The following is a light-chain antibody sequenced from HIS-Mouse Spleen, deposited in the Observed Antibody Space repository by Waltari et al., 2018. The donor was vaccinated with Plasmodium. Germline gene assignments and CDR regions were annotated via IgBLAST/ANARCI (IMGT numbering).Light chain of an antibody. CDR3: QQYNNWSFT. CDR1: QSVSSN. CDR2: GAA. V-gene: IGKV3-15*01. Sequence: EIVMTQSPATLSVSPGERATLSCRASQSVSSNLAWYQQKPGQAPRLLIYGAATRATGIPDRLSGSGSGTEFTLNISSLQSEDFAVYYCQQYNNWSFTFGPGTKVDIK. J-gene: IGKJ3*01.